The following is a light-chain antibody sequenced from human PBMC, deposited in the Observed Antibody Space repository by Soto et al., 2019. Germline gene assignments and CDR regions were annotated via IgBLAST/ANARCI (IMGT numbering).Light chain of an antibody. CDR2: AAS. V-gene: IGKV1-8*01. CDR1: QGISSY. CDR3: QQYYSYPPT. J-gene: IGKJ5*01. Sequence: AIRMTQSPSSFSASTGDRVTITCRASQGISSYLAWYQQKPGKAPKLLIYAASTLQSGVPSMFSGSGSGTDFTLTISCLQSEDFATYYCQQYYSYPPTFGQGTRLGIK.